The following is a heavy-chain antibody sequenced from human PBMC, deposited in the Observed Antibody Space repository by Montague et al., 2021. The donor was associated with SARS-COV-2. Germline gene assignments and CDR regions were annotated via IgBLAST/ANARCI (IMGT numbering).Heavy chain of an antibody. CDR3: AKEGDYVWGSYRSAFDY. J-gene: IGHJ4*02. D-gene: IGHD3-16*02. V-gene: IGHV3-23*01. CDR1: GFTFSSYA. Sequence: SLRLSCAASGFTFSSYAMSWVRQAPGKGLEWVSSITGSGGGTDYXDSVKGRFTISRDNSKNTLYLQMNSLRAEDTAIYYCAKEGDYVWGSYRSAFDYRGQGTLVTVSS. CDR2: ITGSGGGT.